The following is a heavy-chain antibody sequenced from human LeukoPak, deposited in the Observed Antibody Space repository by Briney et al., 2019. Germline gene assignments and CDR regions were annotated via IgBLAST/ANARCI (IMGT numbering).Heavy chain of an antibody. V-gene: IGHV3-30-3*01. D-gene: IGHD3-22*01. CDR3: ARAGRGIVVVRRAFDI. CDR1: GFTFSSYA. Sequence: PGRSLRLSCAASGFTFSSYAMHWVRQAPGKGLEWVAVVSYDGSNKYYADSVKGRFTISRDNSKNTLYLQMNSLRAEDTAVYYCARAGRGIVVVRRAFDIWGQGTMVTVSS. CDR2: VSYDGSNK. J-gene: IGHJ3*02.